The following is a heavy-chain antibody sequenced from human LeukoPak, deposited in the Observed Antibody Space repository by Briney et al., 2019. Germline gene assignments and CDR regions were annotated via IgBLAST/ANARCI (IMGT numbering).Heavy chain of an antibody. CDR3: ARLGKYSYGFDY. D-gene: IGHD5-18*01. Sequence: SETLSLTCAVYGGSFSGYYWSWIRQPPGKGLEWIGEINHSGSTNYNPSLKSRVTISVDTSKNQFSLRLSSVTAADTAVYYCARLGKYSYGFDYWGQGTLVTVSS. CDR2: INHSGST. J-gene: IGHJ4*02. CDR1: GGSFSGYY. V-gene: IGHV4-34*01.